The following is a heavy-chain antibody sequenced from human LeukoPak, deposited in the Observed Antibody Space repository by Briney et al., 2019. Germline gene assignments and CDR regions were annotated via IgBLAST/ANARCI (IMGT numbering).Heavy chain of an antibody. V-gene: IGHV3-48*03. J-gene: IGHJ6*03. CDR2: IGNSGSTI. CDR3: ARDRVYTYYMDV. CDR1: GFTFSTYE. Sequence: GGSLRLSCEASGFTFSTYEMNWVRQTPGKGLEWVSCIGNSGSTIYYADSVKGRFTISRDNAKNSLYLQMNSLRAEDTAVYYCARDRVYTYYMDVWGKGTTVTVSS. D-gene: IGHD3-10*01.